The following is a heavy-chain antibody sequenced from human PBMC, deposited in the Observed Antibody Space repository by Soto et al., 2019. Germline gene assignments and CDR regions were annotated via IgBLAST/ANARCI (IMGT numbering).Heavy chain of an antibody. Sequence: SCKGFGYRFASYWIGWVRHKPGKGLELVGIFYPGDSDTRYSPSFQGQVTISADKSISTAYLQWRSLGASDTAMYYCALSSVAAAGFDYWGPGTPVTVSS. D-gene: IGHD6-13*01. CDR2: FYPGDSDT. V-gene: IGHV5-51*01. CDR3: ALSSVAAAGFDY. CDR1: GYRFASYW. J-gene: IGHJ4*02.